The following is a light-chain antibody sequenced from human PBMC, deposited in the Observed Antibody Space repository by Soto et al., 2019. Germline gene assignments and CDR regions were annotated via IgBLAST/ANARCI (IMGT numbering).Light chain of an antibody. CDR1: RSNIGAGYD. Sequence: QSVLTQPPSVSGAPGQRVTISCTASRSNIGAGYDVHWYQQLPGTAPKLLIYGNSNRPSGVPDRFSGSKSGTSASLAITGLQAEDEADYYCQSYDSSLSGYVVFGGGTKVTVL. V-gene: IGLV1-40*01. J-gene: IGLJ2*01. CDR3: QSYDSSLSGYVV. CDR2: GNS.